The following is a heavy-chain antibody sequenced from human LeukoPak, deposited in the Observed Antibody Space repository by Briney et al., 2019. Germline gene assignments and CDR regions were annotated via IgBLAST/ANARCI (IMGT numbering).Heavy chain of an antibody. Sequence: SETLSLTCTVSGGSMSSYYWSWIRQPAGKGLEWIGRIYSSGSTNYNPSLKSRVTMSVDTSKNQFSLKLSSVTAADTVVYYCARGTYYYDNSGSNWFDPWGQGTLVTVSS. CDR2: IYSSGST. CDR1: GGSMSSYY. D-gene: IGHD3-22*01. CDR3: ARGTYYYDNSGSNWFDP. J-gene: IGHJ5*02. V-gene: IGHV4-4*07.